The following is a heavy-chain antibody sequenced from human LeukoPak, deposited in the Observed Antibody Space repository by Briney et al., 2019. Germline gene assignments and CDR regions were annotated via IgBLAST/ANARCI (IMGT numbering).Heavy chain of an antibody. J-gene: IGHJ4*02. CDR1: GFTFSSYG. CDR2: IRYDGSNK. D-gene: IGHD2-15*01. CDR3: AKDKRYSGRYYFDY. V-gene: IGHV3-30*02. Sequence: QPGGSLRLSCAASGFTFSSYGMHWVRQAPGKGLEWVAFIRYDGSNKYYADSVKGRFTISRDNSKNTLYLQMNSLRAEDTAVYYCAKDKRYSGRYYFDYWGQGTLVTVSS.